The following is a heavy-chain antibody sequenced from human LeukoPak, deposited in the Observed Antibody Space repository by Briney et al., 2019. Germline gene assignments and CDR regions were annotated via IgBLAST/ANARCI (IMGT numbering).Heavy chain of an antibody. CDR2: IKQDGSEK. CDR3: ATKGPNAVASGFDY. D-gene: IGHD6-19*01. J-gene: IGHJ4*02. Sequence: GGSLRLSCAASGFTFSSYWMSWVRQAPGKGLEWVANIKQDGSEKYYVDSVKGRFTISRDNAKNSLYLQMNSLRAEDSAVYYCATKGPNAVASGFDYWGQGTLVTVSS. CDR1: GFTFSSYW. V-gene: IGHV3-7*01.